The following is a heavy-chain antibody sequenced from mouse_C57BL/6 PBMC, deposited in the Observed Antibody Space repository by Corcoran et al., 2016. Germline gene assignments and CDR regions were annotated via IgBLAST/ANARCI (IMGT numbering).Heavy chain of an antibody. Sequence: QIQLQQSGAELARPVASVKLSCTASGFTFTSYGISWVKQRTGQGLEWIGEISPRSGNTYYNEKFTGKATLTADKSSSTADMELRSLTSEDSAVYFCARAYGNYWFAYLGQGTLVTVSA. CDR1: GFTFTSYG. CDR3: ARAYGNYWFAY. J-gene: IGHJ3*01. CDR2: ISPRSGNT. D-gene: IGHD2-1*01. V-gene: IGHV1-81*01.